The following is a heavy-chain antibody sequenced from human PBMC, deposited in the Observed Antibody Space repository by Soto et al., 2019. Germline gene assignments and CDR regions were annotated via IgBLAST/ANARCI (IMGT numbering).Heavy chain of an antibody. D-gene: IGHD4-17*01. Sequence: QVQLVQSGAEVKKPGASVKVSCKASGYTFTTYGISWVRQAPGQGLEWMGWISAYKGNTNYAQKLQGRVTMTTPTSTITAYMELRSLRSDDTAVYYCAGSSYGDQENDYYYYGMDVWGQGTTVTVSS. CDR1: GYTFTTYG. V-gene: IGHV1-18*01. CDR3: AGSSYGDQENDYYYYGMDV. CDR2: ISAYKGNT. J-gene: IGHJ6*02.